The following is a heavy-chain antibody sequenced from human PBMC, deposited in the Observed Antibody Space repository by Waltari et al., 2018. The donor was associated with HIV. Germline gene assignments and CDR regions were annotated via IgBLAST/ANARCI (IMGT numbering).Heavy chain of an antibody. CDR2: IEANGQMT. V-gene: IGHV3-23*01. D-gene: IGHD2-15*01. CDR1: GFIFRGFNTYG. J-gene: IGHJ4*02. Sequence: EVRLLEAGGGLVQPGGSISLSCATSGFIFRGFNTYGMSWVRQAPGKGLEWVSSIEANGQMTYFANSVMGRFVISRDNFRNTVSLRMDSLRPDDTALYYCARHTNAGVYSIFDSWGQGTLVIVSS. CDR3: ARHTNAGVYSIFDS.